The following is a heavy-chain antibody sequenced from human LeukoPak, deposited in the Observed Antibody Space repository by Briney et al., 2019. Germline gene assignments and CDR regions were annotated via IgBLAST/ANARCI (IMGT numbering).Heavy chain of an antibody. J-gene: IGHJ6*03. CDR3: ARVVDTAMVINYYYYMDV. V-gene: IGHV3-30*04. D-gene: IGHD5-18*01. CDR1: GFTLSSYV. Sequence: GGSLRLSCAASGFTLSSYVMHWVRQAPGKGLEWVAVISYDGSNKYYADSVKGRFTISRDNAKNSLYLQMNSLRAEDTALYYCARVVDTAMVINYYYYMDVWGKGTTVTVSS. CDR2: ISYDGSNK.